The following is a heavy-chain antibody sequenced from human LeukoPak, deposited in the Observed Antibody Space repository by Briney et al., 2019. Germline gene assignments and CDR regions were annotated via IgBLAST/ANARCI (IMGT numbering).Heavy chain of an antibody. V-gene: IGHV1-69*04. D-gene: IGHD2-15*01. J-gene: IGHJ4*02. CDR2: IIPILGIA. CDR3: AREKGYCSGVSCIHKNDYFDY. CDR1: GGTFSSYT. Sequence: GASVKVSCKASGGTFSSYTISWVRQAPGQGLEWMGRIIPILGIANYAQKFQGRVTITADKSTSTAYMELSSLRSEDTAVYYCAREKGYCSGVSCIHKNDYFDYWGQGTLVTVSS.